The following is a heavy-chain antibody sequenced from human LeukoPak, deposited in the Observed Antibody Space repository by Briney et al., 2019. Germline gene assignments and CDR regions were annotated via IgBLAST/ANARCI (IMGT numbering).Heavy chain of an antibody. CDR2: ISYDGSNK. V-gene: IGHV3-30-3*01. D-gene: IGHD5-24*01. CDR3: ARGGKEMATGGDY. J-gene: IGHJ4*02. CDR1: GFTFSSYA. Sequence: GRSLRLSCAASGFTFSSYAMHWVRQAPGKGLEWVAVISYDGSNKYYADSVKGRFTISRDNSKNTLYLQMNSLRAEDTAVYHCARGGKEMATGGDYWGQGTLVTVSS.